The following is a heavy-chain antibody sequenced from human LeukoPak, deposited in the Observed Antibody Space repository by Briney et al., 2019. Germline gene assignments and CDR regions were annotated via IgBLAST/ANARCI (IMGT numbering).Heavy chain of an antibody. D-gene: IGHD2-15*01. V-gene: IGHV1-2*02. CDR2: VNPNSGDT. CDR3: ARVYRSGYCSGGSCYDY. CDR1: GYTFTGYY. J-gene: IGHJ4*02. Sequence: GASVKVSCKASGYTFTGYYLHWVRQAPGQGLEWMGCVNPNSGDTNYAQKLQGRVTMTTDTSTSTAYMELRSLRSDDTAVYYCARVYRSGYCSGGSCYDYWGQGTLVTVSS.